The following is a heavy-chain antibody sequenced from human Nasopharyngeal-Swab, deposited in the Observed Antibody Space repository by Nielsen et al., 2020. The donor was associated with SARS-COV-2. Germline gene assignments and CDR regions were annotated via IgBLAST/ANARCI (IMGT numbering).Heavy chain of an antibody. J-gene: IGHJ6*02. D-gene: IGHD3-3*01. Sequence: GGSLRLSCAASGFTFNNYNFNWVRKAPGKGLEWVSSISSSSSYIYYADSVKGRFTISRDNDKNSLYLQMNSLRAEDTAVYYCARDGLDYDFWSAYFMDVWGQGTTVTVSS. CDR2: ISSSSSYI. CDR1: GFTFNNYN. V-gene: IGHV3-21*01. CDR3: ARDGLDYDFWSAYFMDV.